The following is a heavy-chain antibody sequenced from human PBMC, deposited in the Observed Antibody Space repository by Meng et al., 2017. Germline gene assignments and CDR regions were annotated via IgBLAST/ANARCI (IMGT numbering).Heavy chain of an antibody. CDR2: SRTCNGNT. V-gene: IGHV1-18*01. CDR1: GYTFSSDG. D-gene: IGHD2-2*01. CDR3: ARVGYCSSTSCHQIDY. J-gene: IGHJ4*02. Sequence: VQLVHHGPGVKKPWAPVTVSCKASGYTFSSDGISWMRQAHGQGLGWMGLSRTCNGNTNYAQKLQGRVTMTTDTSTSTAYMELRSLRSDDTAVYYCARVGYCSSTSCHQIDYWGQGTLVTVSS.